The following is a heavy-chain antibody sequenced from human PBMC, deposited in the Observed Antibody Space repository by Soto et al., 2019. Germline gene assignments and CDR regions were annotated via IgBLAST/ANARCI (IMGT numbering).Heavy chain of an antibody. D-gene: IGHD6-13*01. V-gene: IGHV1-69*02. Sequence: QVQLVQSGAEVKKPGSSVKVSCKASGGTFSSYTISWVRQAPGQGLEWMVRIIPILGIANYAQKFQGRVTITADKSTSTAYMGLSSLRSEDTAVYYCARANGSSSSYNFDYWGQGTLVTVSS. CDR1: GGTFSSYT. CDR2: IIPILGIA. J-gene: IGHJ4*02. CDR3: ARANGSSSSYNFDY.